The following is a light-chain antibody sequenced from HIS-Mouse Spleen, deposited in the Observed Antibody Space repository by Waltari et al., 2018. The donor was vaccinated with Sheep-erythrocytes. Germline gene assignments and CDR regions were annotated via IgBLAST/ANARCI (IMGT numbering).Light chain of an antibody. V-gene: IGKV3-11*01. J-gene: IGKJ4*01. CDR2: DAS. CDR1: QSVSSY. CDR3: QQRSNWPPLT. Sequence: EIVLTQSPATLTLSPGERATLSCSASQSVSSYLAWYQHKPGQAPRLLIYDASNRATGIPDRCSGSGSGTDFTLTISRLGPEDFAVYYCQQRSNWPPLTFGGGTKVESK.